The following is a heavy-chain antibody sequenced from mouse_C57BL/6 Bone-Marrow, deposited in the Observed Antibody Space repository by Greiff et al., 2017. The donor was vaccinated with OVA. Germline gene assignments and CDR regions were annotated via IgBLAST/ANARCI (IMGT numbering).Heavy chain of an antibody. J-gene: IGHJ4*01. CDR2: ISNGGGST. CDR1: GFTFSDYY. Sequence: EVMLVESGGGLVQPGGSLKLSCAASGFTFSDYYMYWVRQTPEKRLEWVAYISNGGGSTYYPDTVKGRFTISRDNAKNTLYLQMSRLKSEDTAMYYCARPYYYGSSYDYYAMDYWGQGTSVTVSS. CDR3: ARPYYYGSSYDYYAMDY. V-gene: IGHV5-12*01. D-gene: IGHD1-1*01.